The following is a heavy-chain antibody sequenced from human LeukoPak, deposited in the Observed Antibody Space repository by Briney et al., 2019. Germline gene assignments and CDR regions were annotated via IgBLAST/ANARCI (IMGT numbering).Heavy chain of an antibody. V-gene: IGHV3-21*01. CDR1: GFTFSSYS. CDR3: ASLDYDFWSGIDY. Sequence: GGSLRLSCAASGFTFSSYSMNWVRQAPGKGLEWVSSITSDSSYIYYADSVKGRFTISRDNAKNSLYLQMNSLRAEDTAVYYCASLDYDFWSGIDYWGQGTLVTVSS. D-gene: IGHD3-3*01. J-gene: IGHJ4*02. CDR2: ITSDSSYI.